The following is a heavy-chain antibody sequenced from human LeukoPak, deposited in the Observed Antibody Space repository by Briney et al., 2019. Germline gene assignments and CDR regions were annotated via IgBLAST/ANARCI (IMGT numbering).Heavy chain of an antibody. Sequence: PGGSLRLSCAASGFTFSSYWMSWVRQAPGKGLEWVGRIKSKTDGGTTDYAAPVKGSFTISRDDSKNTLYLQMNSLKTEDTAVYYCTTNIHYDSSGRPFDYWGQGTLVTVSS. J-gene: IGHJ4*02. CDR3: TTNIHYDSSGRPFDY. D-gene: IGHD3-22*01. CDR1: GFTFSSYW. V-gene: IGHV3-15*01. CDR2: IKSKTDGGTT.